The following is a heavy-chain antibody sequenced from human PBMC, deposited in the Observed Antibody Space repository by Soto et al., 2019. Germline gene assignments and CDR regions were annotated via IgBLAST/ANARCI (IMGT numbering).Heavy chain of an antibody. Sequence: QVQLVESGGGVVQPGRSLRLSCAASGFSLNDYGMHWVRQPPGKGLEWVADISYDGRNKYYTDSVRGRFTISRDISKGTLYLQMNSLRPEDTAVYYCAKSYRGAYDTPDFWGQGTPVTVSS. V-gene: IGHV3-30*18. CDR2: ISYDGRNK. D-gene: IGHD3-22*01. CDR3: AKSYRGAYDTPDF. J-gene: IGHJ4*02. CDR1: GFSLNDYG.